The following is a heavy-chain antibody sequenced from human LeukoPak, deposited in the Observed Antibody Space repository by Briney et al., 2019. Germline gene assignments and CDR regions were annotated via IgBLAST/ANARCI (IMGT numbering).Heavy chain of an antibody. CDR3: ATATVAYDSSGYFDY. D-gene: IGHD3-22*01. V-gene: IGHV1-24*01. CDR2: FDPEDGET. J-gene: IGHJ4*02. CDR1: GYTLTELS. Sequence: ASVKVSCKVSGYTLTELSMHWVRQAPGKGLECMGGFDPEDGETIYAQKFQGRVTMTEDTSTDTAYTELSSLRSEDTAVYYCATATVAYDSSGYFDYWGQGTLVTVSS.